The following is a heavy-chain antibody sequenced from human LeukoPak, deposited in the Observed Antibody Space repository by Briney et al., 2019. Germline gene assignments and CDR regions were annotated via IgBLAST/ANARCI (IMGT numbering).Heavy chain of an antibody. V-gene: IGHV4-38-2*02. CDR1: GYSISSGYY. CDR3: ARYDSGSFGPNFDP. Sequence: SETLSHTCTVSGYSISSGYYWGWIRQPPRKGLEWIGGIYHSGSTYYNPSLKSRVPISVDTSKNQFSLKLSSVTAADTAVYYCARYDSGSFGPNFDPWGQGTLVTVSS. D-gene: IGHD3-10*01. J-gene: IGHJ5*02. CDR2: IYHSGST.